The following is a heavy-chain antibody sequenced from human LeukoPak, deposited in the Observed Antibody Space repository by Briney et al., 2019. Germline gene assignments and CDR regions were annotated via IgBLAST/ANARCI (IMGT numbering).Heavy chain of an antibody. Sequence: SETLSLTCTVSGGSISGYYWSWIRQPPGKGLEWIGYIYYSGSTNYNPSLMSRVTISIETSKNQFSLKLSSVTAADTAVYYCARDLGYYGSGGSDWFDPWGQGTLVTVSS. CDR3: ARDLGYYGSGGSDWFDP. V-gene: IGHV4-59*01. J-gene: IGHJ5*02. CDR1: GGSISGYY. CDR2: IYYSGST. D-gene: IGHD3-10*01.